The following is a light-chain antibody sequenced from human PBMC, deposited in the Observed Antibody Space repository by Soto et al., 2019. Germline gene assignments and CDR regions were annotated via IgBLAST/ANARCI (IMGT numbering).Light chain of an antibody. CDR2: GNT. J-gene: IGLJ3*02. Sequence: QAVVTQPPSMSGAPGQRVTISCTGSSSNIGAGYDVHWYQLLPGTAPKLLIYGNTNRPSGVPDRFSGSKSGTSASLAITGLRAEHEADYYCQSHDSSLNSWVFGGGTKLTVL. CDR3: QSHDSSLNSWV. V-gene: IGLV1-40*01. CDR1: SSNIGAGYD.